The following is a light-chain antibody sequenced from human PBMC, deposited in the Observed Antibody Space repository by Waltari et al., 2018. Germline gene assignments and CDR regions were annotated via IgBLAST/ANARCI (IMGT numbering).Light chain of an antibody. J-gene: IGLJ3*02. Sequence: QSVLTQPPSASGTPGQRVTISCSGSASNIGGTPVTWYQQPPGKAPKLPIYRSDQRPSGVPDRFSASKTGTSASLAISGLQSEDEADYFCASWDDSLNGHWVFGGGTKVTVL. CDR3: ASWDDSLNGHWV. CDR1: ASNIGGTP. V-gene: IGLV1-44*01. CDR2: RSD.